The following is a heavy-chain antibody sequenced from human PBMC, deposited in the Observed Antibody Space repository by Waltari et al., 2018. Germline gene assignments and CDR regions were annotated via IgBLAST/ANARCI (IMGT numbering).Heavy chain of an antibody. Sequence: QITFKESGPTLVTPTQTLPLTCPFSGFSLSTSGVGVGWIRQPPGKALDWLALIYWNDDKRYSPSMKSRLTITKDTAKKQVVLTMTNMDPVDTATYYCALGIVVVQKDPGYYFDYWGQGTLVTVSS. V-gene: IGHV2-5*01. CDR2: IYWNDDK. CDR1: GFSLSTSGVG. J-gene: IGHJ4*02. D-gene: IGHD2-21*01. CDR3: ALGIVVVQKDPGYYFDY.